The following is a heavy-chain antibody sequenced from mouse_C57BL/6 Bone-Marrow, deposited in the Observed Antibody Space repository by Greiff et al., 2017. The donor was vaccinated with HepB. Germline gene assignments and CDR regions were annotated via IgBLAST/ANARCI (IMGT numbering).Heavy chain of an antibody. V-gene: IGHV14-2*01. D-gene: IGHD1-1*01. J-gene: IGHJ2*03. CDR1: GFNFKDYY. Sequence: VQLKESGAELVKPGASVKLSCTASGFNFKDYYMHWVKQRTEQGLEWIGRIDPEDGDTKYDPKFQGKATITADTSSNTAYLQLSSLTSEDTAVYYCARWRYYGSSLFDYGGQGTSPTVSS. CDR2: IDPEDGDT. CDR3: ARWRYYGSSLFDY.